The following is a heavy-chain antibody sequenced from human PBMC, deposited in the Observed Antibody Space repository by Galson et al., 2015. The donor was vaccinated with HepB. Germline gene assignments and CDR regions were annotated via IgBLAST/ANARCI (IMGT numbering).Heavy chain of an antibody. V-gene: IGHV4-39*01. Sequence: SETLSLTCTVSGGSISSSSYYWGWIRQPPGKGLEWIGSIYYSGSTYYNPSLKSRVTISVDTSKNQFSLKLSSVTAADTAVYYCASLYSNGGLRLDEKNDYWGQGTLVTVSS. J-gene: IGHJ4*02. CDR2: IYYSGST. D-gene: IGHD4-11*01. CDR3: ASLYSNGGLRLDEKNDY. CDR1: GGSISSSSYY.